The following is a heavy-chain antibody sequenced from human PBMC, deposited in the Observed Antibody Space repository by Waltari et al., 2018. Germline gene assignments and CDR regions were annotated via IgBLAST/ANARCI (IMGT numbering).Heavy chain of an antibody. CDR3: ASLGGYVRGWFDP. V-gene: IGHV4-38-2*01. D-gene: IGHD3-10*02. Sequence: QVQLQESGPGLVKPSETLSLTCAVSGYSISSGYYWGWIRQPPGKGLEWIGGSYHSGSTSSNPSLKSRVTISVDTSKNQFSLKLSSVTAADTAVYYCASLGGYVRGWFDPWGQGTLVTVSS. CDR2: SYHSGST. J-gene: IGHJ5*02. CDR1: GYSISSGYY.